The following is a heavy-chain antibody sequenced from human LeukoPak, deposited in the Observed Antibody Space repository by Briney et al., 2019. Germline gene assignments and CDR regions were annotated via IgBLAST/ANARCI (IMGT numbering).Heavy chain of an antibody. Sequence: SQTLSLTCTVSGGSISSGGYYWSWIRQPAGKGLEWIGRMYTSGNTNYNPSLKSRATISLDTSKNQFSLKLNSVTAADTAVYYCASHYGSGSFYSPFDYWGQGTLVTVSS. J-gene: IGHJ4*02. CDR2: MYTSGNT. CDR3: ASHYGSGSFYSPFDY. D-gene: IGHD3-10*01. V-gene: IGHV4-61*02. CDR1: GGSISSGGYY.